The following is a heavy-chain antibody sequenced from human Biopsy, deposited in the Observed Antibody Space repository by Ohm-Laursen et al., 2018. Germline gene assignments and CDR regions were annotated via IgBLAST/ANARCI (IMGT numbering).Heavy chain of an antibody. Sequence: GSLRLSCAASGFTFSDYAMNWVRQAPGKGLEWVSTISGSGGNTYYADSVRGRFTASRDGSKSTLYLQMSSLSAEDTAFYYCAKGGYCTTSSCYMDLDYWGQGTLVTVSS. J-gene: IGHJ4*02. CDR2: ISGSGGNT. CDR1: GFTFSDYA. D-gene: IGHD2-2*02. V-gene: IGHV3-23*01. CDR3: AKGGYCTTSSCYMDLDY.